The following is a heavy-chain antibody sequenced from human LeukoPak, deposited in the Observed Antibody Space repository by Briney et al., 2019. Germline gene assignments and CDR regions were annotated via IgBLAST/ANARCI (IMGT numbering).Heavy chain of an antibody. CDR1: GFTFSRFA. Sequence: PGRSLRLSCAASGFTFSRFAMHWVRQAPGKGLQWVAISYDATNHYYADSVRGRFTISRDNAKNSLYLQMNSLRAEDTAVYYCAKPETYYFDYWGQGTLVTVSS. V-gene: IGHV3-30-3*02. CDR2: SYDATNH. CDR3: AKPETYYFDY. J-gene: IGHJ4*02.